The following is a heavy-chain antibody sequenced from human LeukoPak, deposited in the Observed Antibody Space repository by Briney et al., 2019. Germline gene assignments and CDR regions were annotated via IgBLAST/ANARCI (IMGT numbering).Heavy chain of an antibody. Sequence: PGGSLRLSCAASGFTFSNAWMSWVRQAPGKGLEWVGRIKSKPDGGTTDYTAPVKGRFTISRDDSKNTLYLQMNSLKTEDTAVYYCTTGPFDYYGSASYLANGMDVWGQGTTVTVSS. CDR2: IKSKPDGGTT. V-gene: IGHV3-15*01. J-gene: IGHJ6*02. CDR3: TTGPFDYYGSASYLANGMDV. D-gene: IGHD3-10*01. CDR1: GFTFSNAW.